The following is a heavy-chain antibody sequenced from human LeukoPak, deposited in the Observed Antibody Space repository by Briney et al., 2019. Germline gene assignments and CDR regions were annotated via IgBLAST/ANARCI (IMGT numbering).Heavy chain of an antibody. Sequence: ASVKVSCKASGYAFTSNHIHCVRQAPGQGLEWMGVINPSGDSTSYAQKFQGRVTMTRDTSTSTVYMELSSLRSEDTAIYYCAKLAASETGEGSWGQGTLVTVSS. CDR3: AKLAASETGEGS. CDR2: INPSGDST. J-gene: IGHJ5*02. D-gene: IGHD6-13*01. V-gene: IGHV1-46*01. CDR1: GYAFTSNH.